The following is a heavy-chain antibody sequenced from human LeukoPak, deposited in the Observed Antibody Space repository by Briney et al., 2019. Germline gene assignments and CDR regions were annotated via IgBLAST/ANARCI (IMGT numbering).Heavy chain of an antibody. D-gene: IGHD3-10*01. V-gene: IGHV1-18*01. CDR2: ISAYNGST. CDR1: GYTFTSYG. CDR3: ARDPITMVRGVIKNNWFDP. J-gene: IGHJ5*02. Sequence: ASVKVSCKASGYTFTSYGISWVRQAPGQALEWMGWISAYNGSTNYAQKLQGRVTMTTDTSTSTAYMELRSLRSDDTAVYYCARDPITMVRGVIKNNWFDPWGQGTLVTVSS.